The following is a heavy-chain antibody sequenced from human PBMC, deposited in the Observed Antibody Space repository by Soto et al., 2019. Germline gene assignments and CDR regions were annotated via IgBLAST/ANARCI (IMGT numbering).Heavy chain of an antibody. J-gene: IGHJ6*02. CDR3: ARDRAGAQYGLDV. D-gene: IGHD1-26*01. Sequence: EVQLVESGGGLVQPGGSLKLSCAASGFTFSSYSMNWVRQAPGQGLEWISYISSSSRTIYYADSVRGRFTISRDNARNSLYLQMNSLRDEDTAVYYCARDRAGAQYGLDVWGQGTTVTVSS. CDR2: ISSSSRTI. V-gene: IGHV3-48*02. CDR1: GFTFSSYS.